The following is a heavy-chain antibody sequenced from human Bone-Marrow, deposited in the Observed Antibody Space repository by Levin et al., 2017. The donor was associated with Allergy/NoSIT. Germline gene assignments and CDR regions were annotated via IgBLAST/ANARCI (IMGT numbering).Heavy chain of an antibody. CDR2: INHSGST. CDR1: GGSFSGYY. CDR3: AKGYYYDSSGYYTAAIFDY. Sequence: SETLSLTCAVYGGSFSGYYWSWIRQPPGKGLEWIGEINHSGSTNYNPSLKSRVTISVDTSKNQFSLKLSSVTAADTAVYYCAKGYYYDSSGYYTAAIFDYWGQGTLVTVSS. D-gene: IGHD3-22*01. J-gene: IGHJ4*02. V-gene: IGHV4-34*01.